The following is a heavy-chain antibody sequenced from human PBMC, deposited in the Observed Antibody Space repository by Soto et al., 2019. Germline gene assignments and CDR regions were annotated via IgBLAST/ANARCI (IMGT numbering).Heavy chain of an antibody. Sequence: QVQLVQSGAEVKKPGSSVKVSCKASGGTFSSYAISWVRQAPGQGLEWMGVIIPIFGTANYAQKFQGRVTITADESTSTAYMELSSLRSEDTAVYYCARDCKSIAAAGTLYYYYYYGMDVWGQGTTVTVSS. CDR2: IIPIFGTA. J-gene: IGHJ6*02. V-gene: IGHV1-69*01. D-gene: IGHD6-13*01. CDR1: GGTFSSYA. CDR3: ARDCKSIAAAGTLYYYYYYGMDV.